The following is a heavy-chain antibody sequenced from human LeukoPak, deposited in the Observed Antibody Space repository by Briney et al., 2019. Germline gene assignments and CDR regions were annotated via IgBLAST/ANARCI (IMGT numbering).Heavy chain of an antibody. V-gene: IGHV3-48*03. D-gene: IGHD2-15*01. Sequence: GGSLRLSCAASGFTFSSYEMNWVRQAPGKGLEWVSYISSSGSTIYYADSVKGRFTISRDNAKNSLYLQMNSLRAEDTAVYYCARVWCSGGSCYSSRGAFDIWGQGTMVTVSS. CDR3: ARVWCSGGSCYSSRGAFDI. CDR2: ISSSGSTI. J-gene: IGHJ3*02. CDR1: GFTFSSYE.